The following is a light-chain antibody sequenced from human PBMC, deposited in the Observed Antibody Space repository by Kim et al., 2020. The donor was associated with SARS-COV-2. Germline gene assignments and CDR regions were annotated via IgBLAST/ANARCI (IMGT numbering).Light chain of an antibody. Sequence: EIVLTQSPATLSLSPGERATLSCRASQSVNTYLAWYQQKPGQAPRLLIYDASNRATGIPARFSGSGSGTDFTLTISSLEPEDFAVYYWQQRSNWPLTFGGGTKVDIK. J-gene: IGKJ4*01. CDR1: QSVNTY. CDR2: DAS. CDR3: QQRSNWPLT. V-gene: IGKV3-11*01.